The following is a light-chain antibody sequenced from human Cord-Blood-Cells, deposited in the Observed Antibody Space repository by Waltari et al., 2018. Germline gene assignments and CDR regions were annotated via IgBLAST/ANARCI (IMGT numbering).Light chain of an antibody. J-gene: IGKJ2*02. CDR2: DAS. CDR3: QQRSNWRT. Sequence: EIVLTQSPATLSLSPGERATLSCRASQSVSSYLAWYQQKTGQAPRLLIYDASNGATGIPARFSGSGSGTDFTLTISSLEPEDFAVYYCQQRSNWRTFGQGTKLEIK. V-gene: IGKV3-11*01. CDR1: QSVSSY.